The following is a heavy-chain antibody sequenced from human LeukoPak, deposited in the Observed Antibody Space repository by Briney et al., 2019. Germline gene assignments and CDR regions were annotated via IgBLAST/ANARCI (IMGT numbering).Heavy chain of an antibody. J-gene: IGHJ6*02. CDR3: ARDSQTIQLWLLVYYYGMDV. CDR2: ISGSGGST. CDR1: GFTFSSYA. D-gene: IGHD5-18*01. Sequence: WGSLRLSCAASGFTFSSYAMSWVRQAPGKGLEWVSAISGSGGSTYYADSVKGRFTISRDNSKNTLYLQMNSLRAEDTAVYYCARDSQTIQLWLLVYYYGMDVWGQGTTVTVSS. V-gene: IGHV3-23*01.